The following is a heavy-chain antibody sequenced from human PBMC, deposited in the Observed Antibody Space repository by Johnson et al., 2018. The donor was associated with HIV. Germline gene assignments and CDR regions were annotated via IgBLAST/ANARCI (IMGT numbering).Heavy chain of an antibody. Sequence: VQLVESGGGLVQPGGSLRLSCAASGFTFDDYAMSWVRQAPGKGLEWVSGISGSGGSTYYADSVKGRFTISRDNSKNTRYLQMNSLRAEDTAVCYGARGPPGDPAGAFDFWGQGTKVTVSS. D-gene: IGHD1-1*01. J-gene: IGHJ3*01. CDR2: ISGSGGST. V-gene: IGHV3-23*04. CDR3: ARGPPGDPAGAFDF. CDR1: GFTFDDYA.